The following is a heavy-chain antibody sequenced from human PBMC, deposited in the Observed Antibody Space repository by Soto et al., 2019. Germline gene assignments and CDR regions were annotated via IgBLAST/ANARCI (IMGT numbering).Heavy chain of an antibody. CDR2: IYSGGST. D-gene: IGHD5-12*01. J-gene: IGHJ3*02. V-gene: IGHV3-66*01. CDR1: GFTFSSYG. CDR3: AREDGYRGGDAFDI. Sequence: SLRLSCAASGFTFSSYGMHWVRQAPGKGLEWVSVIYSGGSTYYADSVKGRFTISRDNSKNALYLQMNSLRAEDTAVYYCAREDGYRGGDAFDIWGQGTMVTVSS.